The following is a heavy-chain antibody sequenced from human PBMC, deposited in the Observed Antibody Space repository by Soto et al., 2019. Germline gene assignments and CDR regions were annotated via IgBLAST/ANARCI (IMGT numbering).Heavy chain of an antibody. V-gene: IGHV4-34*01. CDR3: ARVRAAHEVFGVVTQNWFEP. CDR1: GGSFSGYY. CDR2: INHSGSA. Sequence: SETLSLTCAVYGGSFSGYYWSWIRQPPGKGLEWIGEINHSGSANYNPSLKSRVTISVDTSKNQFSLKLSSVTAADTAVYYCARVRAAHEVFGVVTQNWFEPWGKGTLVTVS. D-gene: IGHD3-3*01. J-gene: IGHJ5*02.